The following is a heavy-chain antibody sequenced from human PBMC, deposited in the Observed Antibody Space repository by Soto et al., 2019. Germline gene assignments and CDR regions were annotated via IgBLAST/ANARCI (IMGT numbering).Heavy chain of an antibody. V-gene: IGHV1-8*01. Sequence: ASVKVSCKASGYTFTSYDINWVRQATGQGLEWMGWMNPNSGNTGYAQKFQGRVTMTRNTSISTAYMELSSLRSEDTAVYYCASSPRGSRVGTYAEYYYYMDVWGKGTTVTVSS. J-gene: IGHJ6*03. CDR1: GYTFTSYD. CDR2: MNPNSGNT. CDR3: ASSPRGSRVGTYAEYYYYMDV. D-gene: IGHD1-26*01.